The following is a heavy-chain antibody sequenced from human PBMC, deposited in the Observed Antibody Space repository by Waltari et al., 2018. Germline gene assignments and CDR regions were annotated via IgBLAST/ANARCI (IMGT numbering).Heavy chain of an antibody. CDR1: GGSISSSSYY. Sequence: QLQLQESGPGLVKPSETLSLTCTVSGGSISSSSYYWGWIRQPPGKGLEWIGSIYYSGSTYYNPSLKSRVTISVDTSKNQFSLKLSSVTAADTAVYYCARALRSSWYYYWGQGTLVTVSS. J-gene: IGHJ4*02. CDR2: IYYSGST. D-gene: IGHD6-13*01. V-gene: IGHV4-39*01. CDR3: ARALRSSWYYY.